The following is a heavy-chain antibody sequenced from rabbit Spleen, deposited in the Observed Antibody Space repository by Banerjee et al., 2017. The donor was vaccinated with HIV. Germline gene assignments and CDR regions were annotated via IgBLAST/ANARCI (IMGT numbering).Heavy chain of an antibody. V-gene: IGHV1S40*01. CDR2: IYDDSDATT. CDR3: ARDLVVAIGWNFNL. CDR1: GFSFSSSYD. Sequence: QSLEESGGDLVKPGASLTLTCTASGFSFSSSYDICWVRQAPGKGLEWIACIYDDSDATTWYANWAKGRFTISKSSSTTVTLQMTSLTAADTATYFCARDLVVAIGWNFNLWGQGTLVTVS. D-gene: IGHD3-3*01. J-gene: IGHJ4*01.